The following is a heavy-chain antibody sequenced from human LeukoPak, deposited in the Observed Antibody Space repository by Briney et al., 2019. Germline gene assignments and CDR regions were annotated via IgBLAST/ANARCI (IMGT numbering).Heavy chain of an antibody. CDR3: ARDPSSRFYYGMDV. Sequence: PGGSLRLSCAASGFTFSSYSMNWVRQAPGKGLEWVSSISSSSSYIYYADSVKGRFTISRGNAKNSLYLQMNSLRAEDTAVYYCARDPSSRFYYGMDVWGKGTTVTVSS. CDR1: GFTFSSYS. J-gene: IGHJ6*04. V-gene: IGHV3-21*01. CDR2: ISSSSSYI.